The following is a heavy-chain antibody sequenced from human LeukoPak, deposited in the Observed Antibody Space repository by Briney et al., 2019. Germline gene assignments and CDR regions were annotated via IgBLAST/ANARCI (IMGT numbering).Heavy chain of an antibody. CDR3: ARHPYRYCSSTSCSPGAFDI. V-gene: IGHV4-34*01. Sequence: SETLSLTCAVYGGSFSGYYWSWIRQPPGKGLEWIGEINHSGSTNYNPSLKSRVTISVDTSKNQFSLKLSSVTAADTAVYYCARHPYRYCSSTSCSPGAFDIWGQGTMVTVSS. J-gene: IGHJ3*02. CDR1: GGSFSGYY. D-gene: IGHD2-2*01. CDR2: INHSGST.